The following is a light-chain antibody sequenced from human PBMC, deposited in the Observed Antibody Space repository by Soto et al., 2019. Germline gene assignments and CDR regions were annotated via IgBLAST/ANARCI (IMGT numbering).Light chain of an antibody. CDR1: QTVSDNY. J-gene: IGKJ4*01. V-gene: IGKV3-20*01. Sequence: EIVLTQSPGALSLSPGERATLSCRASQTVSDNYLAWYQQKPGQAPRLLVYGASTRATGIPDRFSGSGSGTDFTLTISRLEAEDFAVYYCQQHGGAPRVSFGGGTKVEIK. CDR3: QQHGGAPRVS. CDR2: GAS.